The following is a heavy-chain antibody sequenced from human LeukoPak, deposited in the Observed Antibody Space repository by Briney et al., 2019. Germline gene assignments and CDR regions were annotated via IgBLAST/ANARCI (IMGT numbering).Heavy chain of an antibody. D-gene: IGHD1-26*01. V-gene: IGHV1-18*01. CDR3: ARESYGRFDY. CDR2: INPYNGNT. Sequence: ASVKASCKASGYTFTNYGFSWVRQAPGQGLEWMGWINPYNGNTKYAQKFQGRVTMTTDTSTSTAYMELRSLRFDDAAVYYCARESYGRFDYWGQGTLVTVTS. J-gene: IGHJ4*02. CDR1: GYTFTNYG.